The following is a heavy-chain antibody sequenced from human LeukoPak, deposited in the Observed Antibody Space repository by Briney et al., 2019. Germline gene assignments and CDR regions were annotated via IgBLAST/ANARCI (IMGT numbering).Heavy chain of an antibody. J-gene: IGHJ3*02. CDR3: AADSQYDFWSGPMTENAFDI. V-gene: IGHV1-58*02. Sequence: SVKVSCKASGFTFTSSAMQWVRQARGQRLEGIGWIVVGSGNTNYAQKFQERVTITRDMSTSTAYMELSSLRSEDTAVYYCAADSQYDFWSGPMTENAFDIWGQGTMVTVSS. CDR1: GFTFTSSA. D-gene: IGHD3-3*01. CDR2: IVVGSGNT.